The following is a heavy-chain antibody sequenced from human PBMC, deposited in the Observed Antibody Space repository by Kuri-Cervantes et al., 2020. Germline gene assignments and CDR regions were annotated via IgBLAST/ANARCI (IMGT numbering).Heavy chain of an antibody. CDR1: GFTFSDYY. D-gene: IGHD5-24*01. CDR3: TTDPRD. CDR2: IKSKTNGGTT. Sequence: GGSLRLSCAASGFTFSDYYMSWIRQARGKGLEWVGRIKSKTNGGTTDYAAPVKGRFTISRDDSKNTLDLQMNSLKTEYTAVYYCTTDPRDWGQGALVTVSS. J-gene: IGHJ4*02. V-gene: IGHV3-15*01.